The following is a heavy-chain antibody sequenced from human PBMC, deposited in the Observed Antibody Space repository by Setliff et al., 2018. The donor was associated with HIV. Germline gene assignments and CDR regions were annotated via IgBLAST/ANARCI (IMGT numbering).Heavy chain of an antibody. D-gene: IGHD1-7*01. Sequence: SETLSLTCAVYGGPFSDYYWSWIRQPPGKGLEWIGEINHSGSTNYNPSLKRRVTISVDTSKNQFSLKLNSVTAADTAVYYCARVRLELRQYWFNSWGQGSPVTVSS. CDR2: INHSGST. J-gene: IGHJ5*01. V-gene: IGHV4-34*01. CDR3: ARVRLELRQYWFNS. CDR1: GGPFSDYY.